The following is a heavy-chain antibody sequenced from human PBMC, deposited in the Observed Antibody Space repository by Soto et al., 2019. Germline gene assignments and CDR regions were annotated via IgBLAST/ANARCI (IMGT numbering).Heavy chain of an antibody. J-gene: IGHJ2*01. CDR2: IISILDIP. CDR1: GGTFSSYA. V-gene: IGHV1-69*02. CDR3: ARTPDYGDSVYWYFDL. Sequence: QVQLVQSGAEVKKPGSSVKVSCKASGGTFSSYAINWVRQAPGQGLEWMGRIISILDIPNYAQEFQGRVTITADKSTSTAYMELSSLRSEDTAVYYCARTPDYGDSVYWYFDLWGRGTLVTVSS. D-gene: IGHD4-17*01.